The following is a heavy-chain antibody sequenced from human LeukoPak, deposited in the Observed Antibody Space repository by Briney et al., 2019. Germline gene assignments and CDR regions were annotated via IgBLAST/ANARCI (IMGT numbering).Heavy chain of an antibody. Sequence: PQTMSLTCTVAGGSISSYYWSWIRHPAGKGLEWIGPIHKSGSTDYNPSLKSRVTMSIDTSKNQFSLKLSSVTAADTAVYYCARDGSMTARPFVSIDYWGQGTLVTVSS. J-gene: IGHJ4*02. D-gene: IGHD6-6*01. CDR1: GGSISSYY. CDR3: ARDGSMTARPFVSIDY. CDR2: IHKSGST. V-gene: IGHV4-4*07.